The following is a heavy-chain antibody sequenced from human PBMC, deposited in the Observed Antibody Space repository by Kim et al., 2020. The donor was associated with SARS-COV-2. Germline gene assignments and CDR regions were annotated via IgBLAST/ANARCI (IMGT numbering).Heavy chain of an antibody. CDR3: ARDSAYYDILTGYYVNGAFDI. V-gene: IGHV1-3*01. D-gene: IGHD3-9*01. CDR1: GYTFTSYA. Sequence: ASVKVSCKASGYTFTSYAMHWVRQAPGQRLEWMGWINAGNGNTKYSQKFQGRVTITRDTSASTAYMELSSLRSEDTGVYYCARDSAYYDILTGYYVNGAFDIWGQGTMVTVSS. J-gene: IGHJ3*02. CDR2: INAGNGNT.